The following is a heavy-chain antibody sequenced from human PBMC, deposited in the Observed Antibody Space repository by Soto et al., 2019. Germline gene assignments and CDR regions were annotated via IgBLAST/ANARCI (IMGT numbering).Heavy chain of an antibody. Sequence: SETLSLTCAVYGGSFSGYYWSRIRQPPGKGLEWIGEINHSGSTNYNPSLKSRVTISVDTSKNQFSLKLSSVTAADTAVYYCARGIYDFSAPGYYYYYMDVWGKGTTVTVSS. J-gene: IGHJ6*03. CDR2: INHSGST. CDR3: ARGIYDFSAPGYYYYYMDV. D-gene: IGHD3-3*01. CDR1: GGSFSGYY. V-gene: IGHV4-34*01.